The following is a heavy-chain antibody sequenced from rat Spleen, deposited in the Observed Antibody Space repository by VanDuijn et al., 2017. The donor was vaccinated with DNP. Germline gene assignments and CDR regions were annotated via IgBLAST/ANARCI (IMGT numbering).Heavy chain of an antibody. CDR3: ARHAQFISMDA. D-gene: IGHD1-1*01. CDR2: ISYDGSST. J-gene: IGHJ4*01. CDR1: GFTFSNYD. V-gene: IGHV5-7*01. Sequence: EVQLVESGGGLVQPGRSMKLSCAASGFTFSNYDMAWVRQAPKKGLEWVATISYDGSSTYYRDSVKGRFTISRDNAKSTLYLQMDSLRPEDTATYYCARHAQFISMDAWGQGTSVTVSS.